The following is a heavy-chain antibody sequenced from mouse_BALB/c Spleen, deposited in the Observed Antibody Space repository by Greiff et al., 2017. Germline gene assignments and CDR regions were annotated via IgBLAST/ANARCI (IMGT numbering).Heavy chain of an antibody. J-gene: IGHJ3*01. CDR2: IYPYNGGT. V-gene: IGHV1S135*01. D-gene: IGHD2-4*01. Sequence: VQLQQSGPELVKPGASVKVSCKASGYAFTSYNMYWVKQSHGKSLEWIGYIYPYNGGTSYNQKFKGKATLTVDKSSSTAYMHLNSLTSEDSAVYYCANSRDYDGGFAYWGQGTLVTVSA. CDR3: ANSRDYDGGFAY. CDR1: GYAFTSYN.